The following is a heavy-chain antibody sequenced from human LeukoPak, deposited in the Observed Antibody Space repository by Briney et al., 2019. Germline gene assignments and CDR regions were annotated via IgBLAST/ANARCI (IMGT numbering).Heavy chain of an antibody. V-gene: IGHV4-34*01. J-gene: IGHJ6*03. CDR1: GGSFSGYY. Sequence: SETLSLTCAVYGGSFSGYYWSWIRQPPGKGLEWIGEINHSGSTNYNPSLKSRVTISVDTSKNQFSLKLSSVTAADTAVYFCARGPDYGGNSHYYYYYIDVWGKGTTVTVSS. CDR2: INHSGST. CDR3: ARGPDYGGNSHYYYYYIDV. D-gene: IGHD4-23*01.